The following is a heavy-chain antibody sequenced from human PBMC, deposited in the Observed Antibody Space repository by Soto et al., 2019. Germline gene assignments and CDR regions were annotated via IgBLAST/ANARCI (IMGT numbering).Heavy chain of an antibody. Sequence: QVQLVESGGGVVQPGRSLRLSCAASGFTFSSYGMHWVRQAPGKGLEWVAVISYDGSNKYYADSVKGRFTISRDNSKNTLYLQMNSLRAEDRAVYYCAKAYRVRGVNAFDIWGQGTMVTVSS. J-gene: IGHJ3*02. CDR3: AKAYRVRGVNAFDI. V-gene: IGHV3-30*18. CDR2: ISYDGSNK. CDR1: GFTFSSYG. D-gene: IGHD3-10*01.